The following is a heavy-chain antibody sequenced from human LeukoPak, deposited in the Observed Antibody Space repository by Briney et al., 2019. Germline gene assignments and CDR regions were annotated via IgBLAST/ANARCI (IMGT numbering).Heavy chain of an antibody. CDR2: ISGYNGNT. V-gene: IGHV1-18*01. CDR3: ARATDVVVPASMDD. Sequence: ASVKVSCKASGYIFTSYGISWVRQAPGQGLEWMGWISGYNGNTNYAQKLQGRVTMTTDTSTSTAYMELRSLRSDDTAVYYCARATDVVVPASMDDWGKGTTVTVSS. D-gene: IGHD2-2*01. CDR1: GYIFTSYG. J-gene: IGHJ6*03.